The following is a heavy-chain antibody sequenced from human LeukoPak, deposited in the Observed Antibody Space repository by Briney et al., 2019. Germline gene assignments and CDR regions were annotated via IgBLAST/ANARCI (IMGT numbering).Heavy chain of an antibody. CDR1: GYTFTSYG. D-gene: IGHD6-6*01. CDR3: ARGYGAARFGSWTYYYYYYYMDV. J-gene: IGHJ6*03. CDR2: ISAYNGNT. V-gene: IGHV1-18*01. Sequence: ASVKVSCKASGYTFTSYGIIWVRQAPGQGLEWMGWISAYNGNTNYAQKLQGRVTMTTDTSTSTAYMELRSLRSDDTAVYYCARGYGAARFGSWTYYYYYYYMDVWGKGTTVTVSS.